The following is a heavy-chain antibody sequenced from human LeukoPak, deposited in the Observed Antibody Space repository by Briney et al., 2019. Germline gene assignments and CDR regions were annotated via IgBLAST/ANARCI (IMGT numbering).Heavy chain of an antibody. CDR3: ARVPLDDASRHYYPH. CDR1: GGTFSSYA. CDR2: IIPIFGTA. J-gene: IGHJ1*01. D-gene: IGHD3-10*01. Sequence: SVKVSCKASGGTFSSYAISWVRQAPGQGLEWMGGIIPIFGTANYAQKFQDRVTLTRDTSASTAYMELNSLSSEDTAVYYCARVPLDDASRHYYPHWGQGTLVTVSS. V-gene: IGHV1-69*05.